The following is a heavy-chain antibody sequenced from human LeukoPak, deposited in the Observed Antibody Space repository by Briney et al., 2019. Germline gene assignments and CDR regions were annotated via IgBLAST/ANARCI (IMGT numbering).Heavy chain of an antibody. D-gene: IGHD3-10*01. Sequence: GSLRLSCAASGFTFSSYSMNWVRQAPGKGLEWVSYISSSSSTIYYADSVKGRFTISRDNAKNSLYLQMNSLRAEDTAVYYCAREGWFGELLFVDYWGQGTLVTVSS. V-gene: IGHV3-48*04. CDR2: ISSSSSTI. J-gene: IGHJ4*02. CDR3: AREGWFGELLFVDY. CDR1: GFTFSSYS.